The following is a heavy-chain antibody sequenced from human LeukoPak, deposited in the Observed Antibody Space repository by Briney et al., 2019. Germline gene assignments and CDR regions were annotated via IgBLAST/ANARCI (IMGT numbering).Heavy chain of an antibody. D-gene: IGHD6-19*01. V-gene: IGHV1-2*02. CDR1: GYTFTGYY. J-gene: IGHJ4*02. CDR2: INPNSGST. Sequence: ASVKVSCKASGYTFTGYYIHWVRQAPGQGLEWMGWINPNSGSTNYAQKFQGRVTMTRDTSISTAYMELSRLRSDDTAVYYCARDCNSIQTYSSGWYGGWGQGTLVTVPS. CDR3: ARDCNSIQTYSSGWYGG.